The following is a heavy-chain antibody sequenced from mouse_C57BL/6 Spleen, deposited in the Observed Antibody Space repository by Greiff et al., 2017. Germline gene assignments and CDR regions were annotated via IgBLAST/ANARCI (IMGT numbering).Heavy chain of an antibody. D-gene: IGHD1-1*02. V-gene: IGHV5-6*02. CDR2: ISSAGSYS. J-gene: IGHJ2*01. CDR3: ARRGGNDGFDY. Sequence: EVKVVESGGDLVKPGGSLKLSCAASGFTFSSYGMSWVRQTPDKRLEWVATISSAGSYSYYTDSVKGRFTISRDNAKNTLYLQMSSLKSEDTAMYSCARRGGNDGFDYWGQGTTLTVSS. CDR1: GFTFSSYG.